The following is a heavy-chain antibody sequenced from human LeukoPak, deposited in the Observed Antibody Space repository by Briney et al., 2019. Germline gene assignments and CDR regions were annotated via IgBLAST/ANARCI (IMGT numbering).Heavy chain of an antibody. D-gene: IGHD3-3*01. CDR2: IYYSGST. CDR3: ARDDFWSGYLDY. V-gene: IGHV4-30-4*08. J-gene: IGHJ4*02. Sequence: SETLSLTCTVSGGSISSGDYYWSWIRQPPGKGLEWIGYIYYSGSTYYNPSLKCRVTISVDTSKNQFSLKPSSVTAADTAVYYCARDDFWSGYLDYWGQGTLVTVSS. CDR1: GGSISSGDYY.